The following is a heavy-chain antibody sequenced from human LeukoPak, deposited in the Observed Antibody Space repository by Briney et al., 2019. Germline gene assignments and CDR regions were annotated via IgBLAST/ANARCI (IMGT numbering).Heavy chain of an antibody. CDR1: GFTFSSYG. J-gene: IGHJ4*02. V-gene: IGHV3-30*18. Sequence: PGRSLRLSCAASGFTFSSYGMHWVRQAPGKGLEWVAVISYDGSNKYYADSVKCRFTTSRNNSKNTLYLQMNSRRAEDTAVYYFAKDLGVVVPAASYWGQGTLVTVSS. D-gene: IGHD2-2*01. CDR3: AKDLGVVVPAASY. CDR2: ISYDGSNK.